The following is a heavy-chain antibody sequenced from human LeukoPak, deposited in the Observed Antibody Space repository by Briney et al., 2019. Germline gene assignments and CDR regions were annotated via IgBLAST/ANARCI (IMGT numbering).Heavy chain of an antibody. CDR3: ARRAYSGSGSSDY. CDR2: IHPTDSQT. Sequence: GASLQISCYDSGCHFAKFWIGWVRQLPGKGLEWMGIIHPTDSQTLYSPSFQGQVTISVDRSINTAYLQWSSLKASDTAMYYCARRAYSGSGSSDYWGQGTLVTVSS. CDR1: GCHFAKFW. V-gene: IGHV5-51*01. J-gene: IGHJ4*02. D-gene: IGHD3-10*01.